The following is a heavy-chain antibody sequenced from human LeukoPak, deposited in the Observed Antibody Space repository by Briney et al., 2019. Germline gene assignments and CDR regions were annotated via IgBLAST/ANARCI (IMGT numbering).Heavy chain of an antibody. CDR3: EKQEVGYYSSSYMDV. D-gene: IGHD3-16*01. V-gene: IGHV3-23*01. CDR1: GFTFSSYA. J-gene: IGHJ6*03. CDR2: ISGSGGST. Sequence: PGGSLKLSCAASGFTFSSYAMSWVRQAPGKGLEWVSAISGSGGSTYYADSVKGRFTISRDNSKNTLYLQMNSLRAEDTAVYYCEKQEVGYYSSSYMDVWGKATTVTVSS.